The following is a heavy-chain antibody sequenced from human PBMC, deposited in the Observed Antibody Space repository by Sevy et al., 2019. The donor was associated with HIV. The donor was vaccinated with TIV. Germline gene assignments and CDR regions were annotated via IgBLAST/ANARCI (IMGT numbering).Heavy chain of an antibody. CDR3: ARVRRPGIAVAGGTFDY. Sequence: ASVKVSCKASGGTFSSYAISWVRQAPGQGLEWMGGIIPIFGTANYAQKFQGRVTITADKSTSTAYMELSSLRSEDTAVYYGARVRRPGIAVAGGTFDYWGQGTLVTVSS. D-gene: IGHD6-19*01. CDR2: IIPIFGTA. CDR1: GGTFSSYA. V-gene: IGHV1-69*06. J-gene: IGHJ4*02.